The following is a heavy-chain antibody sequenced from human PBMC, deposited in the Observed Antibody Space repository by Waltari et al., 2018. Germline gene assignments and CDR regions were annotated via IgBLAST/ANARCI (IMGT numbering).Heavy chain of an antibody. Sequence: QVQLVESGGGVVQPGGSLRLSCAASGFTFSSYGMHWVRQAPGKGLEGVAFIRYDGGNKYYADSVKGRFTISRDNSKNTLYLQMNSLRAEDTAVYYCAKASRTYAFDIWGQGTMVTVSS. D-gene: IGHD6-13*01. J-gene: IGHJ3*02. CDR3: AKASRTYAFDI. CDR2: IRYDGGNK. V-gene: IGHV3-30*02. CDR1: GFTFSSYG.